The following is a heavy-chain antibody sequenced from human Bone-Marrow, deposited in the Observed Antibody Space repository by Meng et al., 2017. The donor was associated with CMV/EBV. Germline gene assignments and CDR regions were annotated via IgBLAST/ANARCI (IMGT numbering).Heavy chain of an antibody. CDR3: ARDLDYGDYASDY. J-gene: IGHJ4*02. CDR2: INPNSGGT. V-gene: IGHV1-2*02. CDR1: GYTFTGYY. Sequence: QRGRSGAEVKKPGASVKVSCKASGYTFTGYYMHWVRQATGQGLEWMGWINPNSGGTNYAQKFQGRVTMTRDTSISTAYMELSRLRSDDTAVYYCARDLDYGDYASDYWGQGTLVTVSS. D-gene: IGHD4-17*01.